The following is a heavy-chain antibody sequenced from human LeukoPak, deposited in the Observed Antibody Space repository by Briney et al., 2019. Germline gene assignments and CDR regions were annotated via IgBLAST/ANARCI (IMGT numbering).Heavy chain of an antibody. CDR1: GYTFTSYA. Sequence: ASVKVSCKASGYTFTSYAIIWVRQAPGQGLEWMGWISANNGNTNYAQKLQGRVTMTTVTSTSTAYMELRTLTSDDTAVYYCARQIVGATNWFDPWGQGTLVTVSS. J-gene: IGHJ5*02. D-gene: IGHD1-26*01. CDR3: ARQIVGATNWFDP. CDR2: ISANNGNT. V-gene: IGHV1-18*01.